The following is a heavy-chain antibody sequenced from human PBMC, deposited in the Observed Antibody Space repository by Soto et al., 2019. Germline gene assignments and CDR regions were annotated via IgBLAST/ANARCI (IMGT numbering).Heavy chain of an antibody. J-gene: IGHJ4*01. CDR2: INYGGRT. V-gene: IGHV4-59*01. CDR3: ARFRRNYLDY. Sequence: PSETLSLTCTVSGDSMSGFYWSWIRQTPGKGLEWIGYINYGGRTSSYSPSLERRVTISLDSSKNLWSLFLSSATPAHTPVNCGARFRRNYLDYWGHRTQVTVAS. CDR1: GDSMSGFY.